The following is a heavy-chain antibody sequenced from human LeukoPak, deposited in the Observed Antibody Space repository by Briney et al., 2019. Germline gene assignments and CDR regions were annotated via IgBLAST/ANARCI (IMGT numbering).Heavy chain of an antibody. D-gene: IGHD1-20*01. CDR1: GFTFSSYN. J-gene: IGHJ4*02. CDR3: AKAASGNWNDVSDY. V-gene: IGHV3-23*01. CDR2: ISGRGVST. Sequence: GGSLRLSCAASGFTFSSYNINWVRQAPGKGLEWVSAISGRGVSTSYADSVRGRFTISRDNSKNTLYLQMNSLRAEDTAVYYCAKAASGNWNDVSDYWGQGTLVTVSS.